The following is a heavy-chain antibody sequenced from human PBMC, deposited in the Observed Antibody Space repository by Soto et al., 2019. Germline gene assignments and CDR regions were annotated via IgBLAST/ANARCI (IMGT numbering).Heavy chain of an antibody. D-gene: IGHD6-13*01. CDR3: VRHSDQQQLYKCFDP. CDR2: IYYSGNT. V-gene: IGHV4-59*08. CDR1: GGSISNYY. J-gene: IGHJ5*02. Sequence: SETLSLTCTVSGGSISNYYWSWIRQPPGKGLEWIGYIYYSGNTNYNPSLNSRVTISVDTSKNQFSLKLSSVTAADTAVYYCVRHSDQQQLYKCFDPSGQGTLVSVSS.